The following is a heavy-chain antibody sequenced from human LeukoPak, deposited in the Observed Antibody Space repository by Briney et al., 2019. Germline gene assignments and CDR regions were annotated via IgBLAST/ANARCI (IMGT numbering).Heavy chain of an antibody. CDR1: GGSISRGGYS. V-gene: IGHV4-30-2*01. Sequence: SEALSLTCAVSGGSISRGGYSWSWIRQPPGKGLEGIGYIYHSGSTYYNPSLKSRVTISLDRSKNQYSLKLSSVTAADTAVYYCARVLCSSTSCYPYFDYWGQGTLVTVSS. CDR3: ARVLCSSTSCYPYFDY. D-gene: IGHD2-2*01. J-gene: IGHJ4*02. CDR2: IYHSGST.